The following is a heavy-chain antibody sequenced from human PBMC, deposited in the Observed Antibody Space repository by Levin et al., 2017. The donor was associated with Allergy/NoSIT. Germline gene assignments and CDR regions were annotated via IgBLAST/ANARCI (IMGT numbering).Heavy chain of an antibody. V-gene: IGHV4-59*01. Sequence: PSETLSLTCTVSGGSISTYYWSWIRQPPGKRLEWIGYVYYSGNTIYNPSLKSRVTISLDRSKTQVSLTLSSVTAADTAVYYCARATYQNSGATDCWGQGTLVTVSS. D-gene: IGHD1-26*01. CDR3: ARATYQNSGATDC. J-gene: IGHJ4*02. CDR1: GGSISTYY. CDR2: VYYSGNT.